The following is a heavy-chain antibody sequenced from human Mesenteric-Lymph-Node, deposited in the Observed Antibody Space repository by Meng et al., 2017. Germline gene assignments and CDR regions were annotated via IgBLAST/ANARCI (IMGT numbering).Heavy chain of an antibody. D-gene: IGHD6-19*01. J-gene: IGHJ5*02. CDR1: GGSLSTSGSY. CDR3: VRSSGWVRTGFDP. Sequence: QPQLQESGPGLVKPSAALSLTCSVSGGSLSTSGSYWGWIRQPPGKGLEWIGSIGHSGITYYTPSLKSRVTVSIDTFKSQFSLKLTSVTAADTAVYYCVRSSGWVRTGFDPWGQGTLVTVSS. CDR2: IGHSGIT. V-gene: IGHV4-39*01.